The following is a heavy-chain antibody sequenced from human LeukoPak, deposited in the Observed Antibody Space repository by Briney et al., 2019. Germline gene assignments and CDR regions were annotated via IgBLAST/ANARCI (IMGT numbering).Heavy chain of an antibody. CDR1: GYTFTSYG. D-gene: IGHD5-12*01. V-gene: IGHV1-18*01. J-gene: IGHJ4*02. Sequence: ASVKVSCTASGYTFTSYGISWVRQAPGQGLEWMGWISVYNGNTNYAQKLQGRVTMTTDTSTSTAYMELRSLRSDDTAVYYCARAGVRGKDIVATITVLDYWGQGTLVTVSS. CDR2: ISVYNGNT. CDR3: ARAGVRGKDIVATITVLDY.